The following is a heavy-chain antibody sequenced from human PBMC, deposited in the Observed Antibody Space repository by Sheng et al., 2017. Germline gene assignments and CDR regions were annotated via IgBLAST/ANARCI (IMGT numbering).Heavy chain of an antibody. CDR2: IYYSGST. CDR3: ASYYYDSSGYYRSFDY. J-gene: IGHJ4*02. D-gene: IGHD3-22*01. CDR1: GASISSSNYY. Sequence: QLQLQESGPGLVKPSETLSLTCTVSGASISSSNYYWGWIRQSPGKGLEWLGNIYYSGSTYHNPSLKTRVTMSVDTSKNQFSLKLSSVTAADTAVYYCASYYYDSSGYYRSFDYWGQGTLVTVSS. V-gene: IGHV4-39*07.